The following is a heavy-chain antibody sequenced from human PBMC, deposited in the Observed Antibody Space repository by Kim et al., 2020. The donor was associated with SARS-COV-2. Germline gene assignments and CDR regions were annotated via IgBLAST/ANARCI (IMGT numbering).Heavy chain of an antibody. D-gene: IGHD2-15*01. CDR2: INHSGST. CDR1: GGSFSGYY. J-gene: IGHJ6*02. V-gene: IGHV4-34*01. CDR3: ARDPAWFGGGSWAPTGAGMDV. Sequence: SETLSLTCAVYGGSFSGYYWSWIRQPPGKGLEWIGEINHSGSTNYNPSLKSRVTISVDTSKNQFSLKLSSVTAADTAVYYCARDPAWFGGGSWAPTGAGMDVWGQGTTVTVSS.